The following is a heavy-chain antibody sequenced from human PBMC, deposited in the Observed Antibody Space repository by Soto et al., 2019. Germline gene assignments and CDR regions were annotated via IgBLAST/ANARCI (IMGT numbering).Heavy chain of an antibody. CDR3: ARMVIGELPRVNAIDI. V-gene: IGHV1-18*01. D-gene: IGHD3-10*01. CDR2: ISAYNGNT. CDR1: GYTFTSYG. Sequence: GASVKVSCKASGYTFTSYGISWVRQAPGQGLEWMGWISAYNGNTNYAQKLQGRVTMTTDTSTSTAYMELRSLRSDDTAVYYCARMVIGELPRVNAIDISGQATIVTVSS. J-gene: IGHJ3*02.